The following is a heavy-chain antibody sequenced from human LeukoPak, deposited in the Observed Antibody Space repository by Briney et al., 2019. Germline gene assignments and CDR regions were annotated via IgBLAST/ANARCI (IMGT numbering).Heavy chain of an antibody. J-gene: IGHJ6*02. CDR2: IYYSGST. D-gene: IGHD1-7*01. CDR3: ARGTTFYYYYGMDV. CDR1: GGSISSGDYY. Sequence: SETLSLTCTVSGGSISSGDYYWSWIRQPPGKGLEWIGYIYYSGSTNYNPSLKSRVTISVDTSKNQFSLKLSSVTAADTAVYYCARGTTFYYYYGMDVWGQGTTVTVSS. V-gene: IGHV4-61*08.